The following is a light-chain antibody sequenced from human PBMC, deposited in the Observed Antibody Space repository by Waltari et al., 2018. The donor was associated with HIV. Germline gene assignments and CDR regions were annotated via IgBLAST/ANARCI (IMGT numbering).Light chain of an antibody. J-gene: IGLJ3*02. CDR2: DTN. CDR3: LLYVGTGIWV. CDR1: SGSVSSRYY. Sequence: QTVVTQETSFSVSPGGTVTFTCGLSSGSVSSRYYPSWYQKTPGLPPPILLYDTNPRSSVVPDRFSGSILGNKAALTITGAQSDDESEYYCLLYVGTGIWVFGGGTKLTVL. V-gene: IGLV8-61*01.